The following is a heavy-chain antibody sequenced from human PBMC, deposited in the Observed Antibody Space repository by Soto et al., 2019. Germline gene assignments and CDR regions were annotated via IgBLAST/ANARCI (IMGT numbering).Heavy chain of an antibody. D-gene: IGHD3-3*01. CDR2: IYHSGST. CDR1: GGSISSSYW. V-gene: IGHV4-4*02. J-gene: IGHJ4*02. Sequence: SETLSLTCAVSGGSISSSYWWNWVRQRPGKGLEWIGKIYHSGSTNYNPSLKNRVTISVDKSNNQFSLRLSSVTAADTAVYFCVTSLNYDFWRDGGRHYYFDYWGQGTLVTVSS. CDR3: VTSLNYDFWRDGGRHYYFDY.